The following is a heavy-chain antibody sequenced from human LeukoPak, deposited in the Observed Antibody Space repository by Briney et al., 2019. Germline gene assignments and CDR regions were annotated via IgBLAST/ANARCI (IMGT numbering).Heavy chain of an antibody. CDR2: ISGSGGNT. V-gene: IGHV3-23*01. J-gene: IGHJ4*02. D-gene: IGHD2-2*01. CDR1: GFTFSSYA. Sequence: GGSLRLSCAASGFTFSSYAMSWVRQAPGKGLEWVSAISGSGGNTYYADSVKGRFTISRDNSKNTLYLQMNSLRAEDTAVYYCAKWRVYQLLGYYFDYWGQGTLVTVSS. CDR3: AKWRVYQLLGYYFDY.